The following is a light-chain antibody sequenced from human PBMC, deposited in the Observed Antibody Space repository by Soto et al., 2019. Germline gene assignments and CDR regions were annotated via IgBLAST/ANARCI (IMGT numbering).Light chain of an antibody. CDR1: SSDVGAYNY. CDR2: DVT. J-gene: IGLJ3*02. V-gene: IGLV2-11*01. Sequence: QSALTQPRSVSGSPGQSVTISCTGTSSDVGAYNYVSWYQHHPGKAPKLIIYDVTKRPSGVPDRFSGSKSGNTASLTISGLQAEFEADYYCCSYAGSSWVFGGGTKLTVL. CDR3: CSYAGSSWV.